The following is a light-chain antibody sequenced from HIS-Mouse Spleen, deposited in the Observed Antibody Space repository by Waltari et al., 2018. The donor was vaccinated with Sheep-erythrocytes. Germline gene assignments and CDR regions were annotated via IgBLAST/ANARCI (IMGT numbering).Light chain of an antibody. J-gene: IGLJ3*02. CDR1: ALPKKY. V-gene: IGLV3-10*01. CDR3: YSTDSSGNHWV. CDR2: EDS. Sequence: SYELTQPPSVSVSPGQTARITCSGDALPKKYAYWYQQKSGQAPVLVIYEDSQRPSGIPERVSGSSSGTMATLTSSGAQVEDDADYYCYSTDSSGNHWVFGGGTKLTVL.